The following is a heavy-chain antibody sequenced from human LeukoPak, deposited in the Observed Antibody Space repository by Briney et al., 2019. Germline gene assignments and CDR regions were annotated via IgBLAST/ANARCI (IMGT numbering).Heavy chain of an antibody. CDR3: ARELTYSDY. Sequence: GGSLRLSCAASGFNFNSHSMNWVRQAPGKGLEWVSYINNEGRRLEYADSVKGRFTISRDNGKNSLFLQMNSLRAEDTAAYYCARELTYSDYWGQGTLVTVSS. J-gene: IGHJ4*02. V-gene: IGHV3-48*01. CDR2: INNEGRRL. CDR1: GFNFNSHS. D-gene: IGHD4-11*01.